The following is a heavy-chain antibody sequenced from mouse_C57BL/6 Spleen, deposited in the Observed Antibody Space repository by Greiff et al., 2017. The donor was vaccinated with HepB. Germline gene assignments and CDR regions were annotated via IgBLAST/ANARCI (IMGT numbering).Heavy chain of an antibody. V-gene: IGHV5-4*01. CDR3: AREGDYGSSYAFAY. Sequence: EVKVVESGGGLVKPGGSLKLSCAASGFTFSSYAMSWVRQTPEKRLEWVATISDGGSYTYYPDNVKGRFTISRDNAKNNLYLQMGHLKSEDTAMYYCAREGDYGSSYAFAYWGQGTLVTVSA. J-gene: IGHJ3*01. D-gene: IGHD1-1*01. CDR1: GFTFSSYA. CDR2: ISDGGSYT.